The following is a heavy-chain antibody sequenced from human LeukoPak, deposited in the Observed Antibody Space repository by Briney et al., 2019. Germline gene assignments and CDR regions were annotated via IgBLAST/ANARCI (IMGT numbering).Heavy chain of an antibody. D-gene: IGHD6-19*01. J-gene: IGHJ4*02. CDR1: GFTFSSCA. CDR3: AVAVVGGHDY. V-gene: IGHV3-23*01. CDR2: ISGSGGST. Sequence: GGSLRLSCAASGFTFSSCAMSWVRQAPGKGLEWVSAISGSGGSTYYADSVKGRFTISRDNSKNTLYLQMNSLRAEDTAVYYSAVAVVGGHDYWGQGTLVTVSS.